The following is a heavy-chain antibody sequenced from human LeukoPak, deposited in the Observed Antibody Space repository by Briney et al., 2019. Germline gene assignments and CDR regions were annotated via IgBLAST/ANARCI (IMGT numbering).Heavy chain of an antibody. V-gene: IGHV4-59*08. Sequence: SETLSLTCTVSGGSISGYYWSWIRQPPGKGLEWIGYIFYSGTTSYNPPLKSRLTISVDTSKNQFSLKLTSVTAADTAIYYCARHYSSGWDLDYWGQGTLVTVSS. CDR1: GGSISGYY. J-gene: IGHJ4*02. CDR2: IFYSGTT. D-gene: IGHD6-19*01. CDR3: ARHYSSGWDLDY.